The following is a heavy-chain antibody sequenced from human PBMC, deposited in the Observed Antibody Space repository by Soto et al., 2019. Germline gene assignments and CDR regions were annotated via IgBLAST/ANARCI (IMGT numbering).Heavy chain of an antibody. J-gene: IGHJ6*02. Sequence: QLQLQESGPGLVKPSETLSLTCTVSGGSVSSNSYSWGWIRQSPGKGLEWIGTIYSSENTYYNPSLLSRATLSVDTSKNQFSLRLSSVTAAVPAVYYCARLNGYCVSTNCHGYYGMDVWGQGTTVTVSS. CDR1: GGSVSSNSYS. D-gene: IGHD2-2*03. V-gene: IGHV4-39*01. CDR2: IYSSENT. CDR3: ARLNGYCVSTNCHGYYGMDV.